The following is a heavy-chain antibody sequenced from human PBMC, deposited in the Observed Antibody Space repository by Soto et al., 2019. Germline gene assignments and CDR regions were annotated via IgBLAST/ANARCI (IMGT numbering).Heavy chain of an antibody. CDR3: VHPTGYSGYDLFFDY. CDR2: IYWDDDK. D-gene: IGHD5-12*01. Sequence: QITLKESGPTLVKSTQTLTLTCTFSGFSLSISGVGVGWIRQPPGKALEWLALIYWDDDKRYSPSLKSRLTITKDTSKNQVVLTVTNMDPVDTATYYCVHPTGYSGYDLFFDYWGQGTLVTVSS. J-gene: IGHJ4*02. CDR1: GFSLSISGVG. V-gene: IGHV2-5*02.